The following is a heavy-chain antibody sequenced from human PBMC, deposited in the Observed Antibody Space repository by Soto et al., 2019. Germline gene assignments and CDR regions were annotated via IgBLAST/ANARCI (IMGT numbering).Heavy chain of an antibody. Sequence: GASVKVSCKASGYTFTGYYRHWVRQAPGQGLEWMGWINPNSGGTNYAQKFQGWVTMTRDTSISTAYMELSRLRSDDTAVYYCARDSGYSGYDALFYYYYGMDVWGQGTTVTVSS. CDR3: ARDSGYSGYDALFYYYYGMDV. D-gene: IGHD5-12*01. CDR2: INPNSGGT. J-gene: IGHJ6*02. CDR1: GYTFTGYY. V-gene: IGHV1-2*04.